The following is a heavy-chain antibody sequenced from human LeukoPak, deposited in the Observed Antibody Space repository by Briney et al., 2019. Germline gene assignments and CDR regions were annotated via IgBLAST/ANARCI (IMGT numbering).Heavy chain of an antibody. CDR1: GFTFSSYG. J-gene: IGHJ4*02. V-gene: IGHV3-23*01. Sequence: PGGSLRLSCAASGFTFSSYGMSWVRQAPGKGLEWVSAISGSGGSTYYADSVKGRFTISRDNSKNTLYLQMNSLRAEDTAVYYCAKDRAESERVLWFGGFDYWGQGTLVTVSS. CDR2: ISGSGGST. CDR3: AKDRAESERVLWFGGFDY. D-gene: IGHD3-10*01.